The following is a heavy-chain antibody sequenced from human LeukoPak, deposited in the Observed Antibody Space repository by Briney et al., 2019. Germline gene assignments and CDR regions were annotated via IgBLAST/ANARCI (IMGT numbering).Heavy chain of an antibody. CDR2: ISSSSSYI. V-gene: IGHV3-21*01. D-gene: IGHD6-13*01. Sequence: GSLRLSCAASGFTFSSYSMNWVRQAPGKGLEWVSSISSSSSYIYYADSVKGRFTISRDNAKNSLYLQMNSLRAEDTAVYYCARDWPTIAAAGTIPEYFQHWGQGTLVTVSS. J-gene: IGHJ1*01. CDR1: GFTFSSYS. CDR3: ARDWPTIAAAGTIPEYFQH.